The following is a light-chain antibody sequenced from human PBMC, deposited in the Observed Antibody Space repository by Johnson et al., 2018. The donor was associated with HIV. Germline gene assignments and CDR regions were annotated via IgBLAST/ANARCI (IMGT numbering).Light chain of an antibody. CDR2: DNN. CDR3: GSWDSSLSGDG. J-gene: IGLJ1*01. Sequence: QSVLTQPPSVSAAPGQKVTISCSGSSSNIGNNYVSWYQQLPGTAPKLLIYDNNKRPSGIPARFSGSKSGTSATLGITGLQTGDEADDYCGSWDSSLSGDGFGTGTKVTVL. V-gene: IGLV1-51*01. CDR1: SSNIGNNY.